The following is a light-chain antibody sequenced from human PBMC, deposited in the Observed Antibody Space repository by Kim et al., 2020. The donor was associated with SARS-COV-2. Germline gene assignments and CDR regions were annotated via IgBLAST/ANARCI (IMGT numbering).Light chain of an antibody. Sequence: QGVAISCTGSSSNIGAHYDVHWYQHLPGTSPRLLIYGSTNRPSGVPDRFSASKSGTSASLAITGLQAEDEADYYCQSYDSSLNIWMFGGGTQLTVL. V-gene: IGLV1-40*01. CDR2: GST. CDR3: QSYDSSLNIWM. J-gene: IGLJ3*02. CDR1: SSNIGAHYD.